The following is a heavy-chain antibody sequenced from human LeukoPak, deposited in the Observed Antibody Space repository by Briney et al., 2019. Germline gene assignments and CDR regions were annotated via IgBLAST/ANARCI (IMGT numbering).Heavy chain of an antibody. CDR2: IYYSGST. J-gene: IGHJ4*02. CDR1: GGSISSYY. Sequence: SETLSLTCTVSGGSISSYYWSWIRQPPGKGLEWIGYIYYSGSTNYNPSLKSRVTISVDTSKNQFSLKLSSVTAADTAVYYCARGLGSDLDYWGQGTLVTVSS. V-gene: IGHV4-59*01. D-gene: IGHD3-16*01. CDR3: ARGLGSDLDY.